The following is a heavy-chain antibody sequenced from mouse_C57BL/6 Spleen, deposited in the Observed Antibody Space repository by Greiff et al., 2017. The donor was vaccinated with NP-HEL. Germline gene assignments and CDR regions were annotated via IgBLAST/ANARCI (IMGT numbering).Heavy chain of an antibody. D-gene: IGHD1-1*02. CDR2: ISYSGST. J-gene: IGHJ2*01. Sequence: EVKLQESGPGMVKPSQSLSLPCTVTGYSITSGYDWHWIRHFPGNKLEWMGYISYSGSTNYKPSLKSRISITHDTSKNHFFLKLNSVTTEDTATYFCARGGQYYFDYWGQGTTLTVSS. CDR1: GYSITSGYD. V-gene: IGHV3-1*01. CDR3: ARGGQYYFDY.